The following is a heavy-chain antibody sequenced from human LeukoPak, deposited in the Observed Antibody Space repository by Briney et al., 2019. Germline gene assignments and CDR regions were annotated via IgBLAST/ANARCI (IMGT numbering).Heavy chain of an antibody. CDR2: INPNSGGT. D-gene: IGHD5-18*01. J-gene: IGHJ4*02. Sequence: ASVKVSCKAPGYTFTGYYMHWVRQAPGQGLEWMGWINPNSGGTNYAQKFQGRVTMTRDTSISTAYMELSRLRSDDTAVYYCARVDRGYSYGWAYWGQGTLVTVSS. CDR1: GYTFTGYY. CDR3: ARVDRGYSYGWAY. V-gene: IGHV1-2*02.